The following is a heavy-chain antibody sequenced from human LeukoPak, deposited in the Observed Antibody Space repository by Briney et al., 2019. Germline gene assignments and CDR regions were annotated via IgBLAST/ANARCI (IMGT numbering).Heavy chain of an antibody. V-gene: IGHV3-74*01. CDR2: INSDGSST. J-gene: IGHJ4*02. Sequence: GGSLRLSCAASGFTFSRYWMHWVRQAPGKGLVWVSRINSDGSSTSYADFVTGRFTISRDNAKNSLFLQMNSLRAEDTAVYYCTRDSQGSGMYSVVYWGQGTLVTVSS. D-gene: IGHD3-10*01. CDR3: TRDSQGSGMYSVVY. CDR1: GFTFSRYW.